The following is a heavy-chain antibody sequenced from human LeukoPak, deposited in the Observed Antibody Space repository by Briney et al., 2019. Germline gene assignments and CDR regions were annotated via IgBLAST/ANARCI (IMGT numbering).Heavy chain of an antibody. CDR3: ARDLGYYDSSGYYYKVATF. Sequence: GASVKVSCKASGYTFTSYYMHWVRQAPGQGLEWMGIINPSGGSTSYAQEFQGRVTMTRDMSTSTVYMELSSLRSEDTAVYYCARDLGYYDSSGYYYKVATFWGQGTLATVSS. J-gene: IGHJ4*02. CDR1: GYTFTSYY. CDR2: INPSGGST. V-gene: IGHV1-46*01. D-gene: IGHD3-22*01.